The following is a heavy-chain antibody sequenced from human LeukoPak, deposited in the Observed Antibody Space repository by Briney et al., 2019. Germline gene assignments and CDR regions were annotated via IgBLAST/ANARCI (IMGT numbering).Heavy chain of an antibody. CDR3: ARVSLYGSGSYFFDY. J-gene: IGHJ4*02. CDR1: GGSISSGGFY. D-gene: IGHD3-10*01. CDR2: IYYSGSN. Sequence: SQTLSHTCTVSGGSISSGGFYWSWIRQHPGKGLEWIGYIYYSGSNYYNPSLKSRVIISVDTSKNQFSLKLNSVTAADTAVYYCARVSLYGSGSYFFDYWGQGTLVTVSS. V-gene: IGHV4-31*03.